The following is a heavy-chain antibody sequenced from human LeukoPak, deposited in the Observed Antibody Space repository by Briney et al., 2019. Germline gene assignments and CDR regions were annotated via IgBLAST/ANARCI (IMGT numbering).Heavy chain of an antibody. CDR2: IYYSGSI. CDR1: GGSISSYY. Sequence: SETLSLTCTVSGGSISSYYWSWIRQPPGKGLEWIGYIYYSGSINYNPSLKSRVTISVDTSKNQFSLKLSSVTAADTAVYYCARHSYGYDAFDIWGQGTMVTVSS. V-gene: IGHV4-59*01. CDR3: ARHSYGYDAFDI. J-gene: IGHJ3*02. D-gene: IGHD5-18*01.